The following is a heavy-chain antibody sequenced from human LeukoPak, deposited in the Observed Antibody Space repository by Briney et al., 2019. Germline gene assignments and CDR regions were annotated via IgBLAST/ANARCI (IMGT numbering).Heavy chain of an antibody. CDR2: IYTSGST. V-gene: IGHV4-4*07. Sequence: SETLSLTCTVSGGSISSYYWSWIRQPPGKGLEWIGRIYTSGSTNYNPSLKSRVTMSVDTSRNQFSLKLSSVTAADTAVYYCARVVREQLAGNFFDYWGQGTLVTVSS. J-gene: IGHJ4*02. CDR1: GGSISSYY. D-gene: IGHD6-6*01. CDR3: ARVVREQLAGNFFDY.